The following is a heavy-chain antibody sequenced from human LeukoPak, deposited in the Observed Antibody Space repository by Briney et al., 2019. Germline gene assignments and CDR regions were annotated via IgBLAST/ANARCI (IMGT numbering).Heavy chain of an antibody. V-gene: IGHV1-8*03. CDR2: INTKSGMT. J-gene: IGHJ4*02. CDR3: ARDAPPTI. CDR1: GYTFTRYD. Sequence: ASVKVSCKASGYTFTRYDINWVRQATGQGLEWMGWINTKSGMTGHAQKFQGRITITKDTSISTVYMELSSLSSEDTAVYYCARDAPPTIWGQGTLVTVSS.